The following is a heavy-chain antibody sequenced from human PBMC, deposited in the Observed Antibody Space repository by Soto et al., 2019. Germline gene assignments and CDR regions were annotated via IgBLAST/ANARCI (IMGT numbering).Heavy chain of an antibody. CDR3: AKSTGCSGGICN. V-gene: IGHV3-23*01. D-gene: IGHD2-15*01. CDR1: DFTFSISA. Sequence: PGGSLRLSCAASDFTFSISAMTWVRQAPGKGLEWVSAITGSGGGTYYADSVKGGFAISRDNSKNTLYLQMDSLRAGDTAVYYCAKSTGCSGGICNWGQGTQVTVSS. CDR2: ITGSGGGT. J-gene: IGHJ4*02.